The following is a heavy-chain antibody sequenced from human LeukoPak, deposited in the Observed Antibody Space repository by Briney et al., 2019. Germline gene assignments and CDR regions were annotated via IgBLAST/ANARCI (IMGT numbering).Heavy chain of an antibody. CDR2: IIPLYRTA. J-gene: IGHJ6*03. Sequence: ASVKVSCKASGGNVSKYAISWVRQAPGQGPGWMGGIIPLYRTAYYAQKFQGRVTITRDESTNTAYMELSSLTSEDTAVYYCASRTPTSYYFYMDVWGEGTTVTVSS. V-gene: IGHV1-69*05. CDR3: ASRTPTSYYFYMDV. CDR1: GGNVSKYA.